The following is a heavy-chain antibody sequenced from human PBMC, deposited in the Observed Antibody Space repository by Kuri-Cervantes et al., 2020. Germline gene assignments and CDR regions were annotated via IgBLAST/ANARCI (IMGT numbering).Heavy chain of an antibody. D-gene: IGHD2-15*01. V-gene: IGHV4-34*01. CDR3: AIPDMLHCSGGSCYTESFDI. CDR2: INHSGST. CDR1: GGSFGGYY. J-gene: IGHJ3*02. Sequence: SETLSLTCAVYGGSFGGYYWSWIRQPPGKGLEWIGEINHSGSTNYNPSLKSRVTISVDTSKNQFPLKLSSVTAADTAVYYCAIPDMLHCSGGSCYTESFDIWGQGTMVTVSS.